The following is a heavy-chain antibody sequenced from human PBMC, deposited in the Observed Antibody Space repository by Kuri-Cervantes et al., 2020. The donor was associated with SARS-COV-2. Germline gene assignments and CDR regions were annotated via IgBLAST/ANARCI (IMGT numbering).Heavy chain of an antibody. J-gene: IGHJ3*02. D-gene: IGHD3-22*01. CDR2: TYYNSQWYT. V-gene: IGHV6-1*01. CDR1: GESVSSNSAA. CDR3: AREQISLIVLQSGTFAI. Sequence: SQTLSLTCAISGESVSSNSAAWDWIRQSPSRGLEWLGRTYYNSQWYTDYSPSVKSRIIIRSDTSKNHASLQLNSVTPEDTAVYHCAREQISLIVLQSGTFAIWGQGTMVTVSS.